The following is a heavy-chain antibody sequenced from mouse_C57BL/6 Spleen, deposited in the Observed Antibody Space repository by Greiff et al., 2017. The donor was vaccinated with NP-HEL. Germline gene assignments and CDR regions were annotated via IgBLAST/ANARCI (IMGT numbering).Heavy chain of an antibody. V-gene: IGHV1-52*01. CDR3: ARWRGYYDYDGGYFDV. CDR1: GYTFTSYW. Sequence: QVQLQQPGAELVRPGSSVKLSCKASGYTFTSYWMHWVKQRPIQGLEWIGNIDPSDSETHYNQKFKDKATLTVDKSSSTAYMQLSSLTSEDSAVYYCARWRGYYDYDGGYFDVWGTGTTVTVSS. CDR2: IDPSDSET. J-gene: IGHJ1*03. D-gene: IGHD2-4*01.